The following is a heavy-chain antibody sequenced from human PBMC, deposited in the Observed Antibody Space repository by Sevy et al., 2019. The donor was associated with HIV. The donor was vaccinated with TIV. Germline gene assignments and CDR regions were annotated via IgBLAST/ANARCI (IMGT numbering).Heavy chain of an antibody. V-gene: IGHV4-30-4*01. CDR1: GGSIGTTDYY. Sequence: SETLSLTCTVSGGSIGTTDYYWSWIRQPPGKGLEWIGYIHYTGTTYYNPSLKSRVSRISVDTSRNQFSLKLSSVTAADTAVYYCARGVGGPGVMITFGGVKYGFDFWGQGRMVTVSS. J-gene: IGHJ3*01. CDR2: IHYTGTT. CDR3: ARGVGGPGVMITFGGVKYGFDF. D-gene: IGHD3-16*01.